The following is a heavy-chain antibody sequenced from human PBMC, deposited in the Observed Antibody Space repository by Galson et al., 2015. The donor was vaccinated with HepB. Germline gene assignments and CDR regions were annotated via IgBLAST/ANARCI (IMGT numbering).Heavy chain of an antibody. V-gene: IGHV1-18*01. CDR2: ISAYNGNT. CDR3: ARERAVAGLGWFDP. J-gene: IGHJ5*02. D-gene: IGHD6-19*01. Sequence: SVKVSCKASGYTFTSYGISWVRQAPGQGLEWMGWISAYNGNTNYAQKLQGRVTMTTDTSTSTAYMELRSLSSDDTAVYYCARERAVAGLGWFDPWGQGTLLTASS. CDR1: GYTFTSYG.